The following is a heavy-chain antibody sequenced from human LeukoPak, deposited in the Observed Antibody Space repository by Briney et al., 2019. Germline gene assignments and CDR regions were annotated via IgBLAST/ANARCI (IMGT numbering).Heavy chain of an antibody. D-gene: IGHD5-12*01. CDR2: INPNSGGT. J-gene: IGHJ3*02. CDR3: ARLSWLRHAFDI. CDR1: GYTFTTFS. V-gene: IGHV1-2*02. Sequence: ASVKVSCKASGYTFTTFSISWVRQAPGQGLEWMGWINPNSGGTNYAQKFQGRVTMTRDTSISTAYMELSRLRSDDTAVYYCARLSWLRHAFDIWGQGTMVTVSS.